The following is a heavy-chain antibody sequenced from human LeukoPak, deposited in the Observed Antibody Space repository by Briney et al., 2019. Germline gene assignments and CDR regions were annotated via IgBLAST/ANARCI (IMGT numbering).Heavy chain of an antibody. Sequence: GGSLRLSCAASGFTFSDYYMSWIRQAPGKGLEWVSYISSSSSYTNYADSVKGRFTISRDNAKNSLYLQMNSLRAEDTAVYYCARVRGSGIRKGPDKLFDYWGQKTLVTVSS. J-gene: IGHJ4*02. V-gene: IGHV3-11*06. CDR1: GFTFSDYY. CDR2: ISSSSSYT. D-gene: IGHD3-10*01. CDR3: ARVRGSGIRKGPDKLFDY.